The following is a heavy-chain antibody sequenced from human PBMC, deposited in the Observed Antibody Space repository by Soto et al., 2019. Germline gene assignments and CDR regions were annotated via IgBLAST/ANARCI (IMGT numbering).Heavy chain of an antibody. Sequence: HPGGSLRLSCTASGFTFGDYAMSWVRQAPGKGLEWVGFIRSKAYGGTTEYAASVKGRFTISRDDSKSIAYLQMNSLKTEDTAVYYCTRDPSNYDILTGSQADYWGQGTLVTVSS. J-gene: IGHJ4*02. V-gene: IGHV3-49*04. CDR1: GFTFGDYA. D-gene: IGHD3-9*01. CDR2: IRSKAYGGTT. CDR3: TRDPSNYDILTGSQADY.